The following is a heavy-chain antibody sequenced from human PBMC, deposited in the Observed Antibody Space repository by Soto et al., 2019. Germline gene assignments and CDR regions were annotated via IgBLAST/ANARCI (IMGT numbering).Heavy chain of an antibody. CDR3: AKEGSSSWLYYYYYYGMDV. D-gene: IGHD6-13*01. V-gene: IGHV3-33*06. J-gene: IGHJ6*02. CDR1: GFTFSSNA. Sequence: GGSLRLCCAVSGFTFSSNAMHWVRQAPGKGLERAAVLCYDGCITDSADSVRGRFTISRDNSKNTLYLQMNRLRAEDTAVYYCAKEGSSSWLYYYYYYGMDVWGQGTTVTVSS. CDR2: LCYDGCIT.